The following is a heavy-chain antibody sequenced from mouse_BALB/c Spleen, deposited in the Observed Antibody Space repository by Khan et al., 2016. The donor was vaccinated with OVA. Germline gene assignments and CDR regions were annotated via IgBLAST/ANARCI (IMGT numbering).Heavy chain of an antibody. CDR1: GYSITSDYA. V-gene: IGHV3-2*02. CDR2: IKYSGST. D-gene: IGHD1-1*01. Sequence: VQLQESGPGLVKPSQSLSLTCTVTGYSITSDYAWNWIRQFPGNKLEWMGYIKYSGSTSYNPSLKSRISITRDTSKNQFFLQLNSVTTEDTATYYSARSGTITTVVATYFDYWGQGTTLTVAS. CDR3: ARSGTITTVVATYFDY. J-gene: IGHJ2*01.